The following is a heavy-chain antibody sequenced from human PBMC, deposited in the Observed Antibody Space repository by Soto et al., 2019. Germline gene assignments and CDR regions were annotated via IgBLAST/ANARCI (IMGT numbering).Heavy chain of an antibody. J-gene: IGHJ6*02. CDR3: ARVCGGDCHLGMHA. Sequence: SETLSLTCTVSGGSISSGDYYWSWIRQPPGKGLEWIGYIYYSGSTYYNPSLKSRVTISVDMSKNQFSLKLSSVTAADTAVYYCARVCGGDCHLGMHARGQAPTVSVS. D-gene: IGHD2-21*02. V-gene: IGHV4-30-4*01. CDR2: IYYSGST. CDR1: GGSISSGDYY.